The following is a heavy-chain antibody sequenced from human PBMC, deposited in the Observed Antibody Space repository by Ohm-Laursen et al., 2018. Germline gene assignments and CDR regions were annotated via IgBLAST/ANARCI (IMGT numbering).Heavy chain of an antibody. V-gene: IGHV4-34*01. CDR3: ARYCTNGVCYTPPYYYYGMDV. J-gene: IGHJ6*02. CDR1: GGSFSGYY. CDR2: INHSGST. D-gene: IGHD2-8*01. Sequence: SETLSLTCAVYGGSFSGYYWSWIRQPPGKGLEWIGEINHSGSTNYNPSLKSRVTISVDTSKNQFSLKLSSVTAANTAVYYCARYCTNGVCYTPPYYYYGMDVWGQGTTVTVSS.